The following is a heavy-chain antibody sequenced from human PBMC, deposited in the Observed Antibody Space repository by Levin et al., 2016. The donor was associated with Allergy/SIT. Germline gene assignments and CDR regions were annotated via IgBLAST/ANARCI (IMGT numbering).Heavy chain of an antibody. V-gene: IGHV6-1*01. CDR3: ARDNPNSSGWNYYYYGMDV. D-gene: IGHD6-19*01. J-gene: IGHJ6*02. CDR2: TYYRSKWYN. Sequence: WIRQSPSRGLEWLGRTYYRSKWYNDYAVSVKSRITINPDTSKNQFSLQLNSVTPEDTAVYYCARDNPNSSGWNYYYYGMDVWGQGTTVTVSS.